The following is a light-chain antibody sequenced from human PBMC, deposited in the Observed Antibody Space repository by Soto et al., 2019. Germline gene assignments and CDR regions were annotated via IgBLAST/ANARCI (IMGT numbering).Light chain of an antibody. CDR1: QSVNSN. CDR3: QQYNNWPPCT. CDR2: GAS. V-gene: IGKV3-15*01. Sequence: EIVMTQSPATLSVSPGERATLSCRASQSVNSNLAWYQQKPGQAPSLLIYGASTRATGVPARFSGSGSGTEFTLTISSLQSEDFAVYYCQQYNNWPPCTFGQGTKLEIK. J-gene: IGKJ2*02.